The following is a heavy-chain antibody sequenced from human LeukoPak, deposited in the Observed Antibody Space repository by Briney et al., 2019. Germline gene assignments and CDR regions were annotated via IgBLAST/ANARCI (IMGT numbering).Heavy chain of an antibody. J-gene: IGHJ4*02. V-gene: IGHV3-33*01. CDR3: ARDLYGSGWSGFDY. D-gene: IGHD6-19*01. Sequence: GRSLRLPCAASGFTFSSYGMHWVRQAPGKGLEWVAVIWYDGSNKYYADSAKGRFTISRDNSKNTLYLQMNSLRAEDTAVYYCARDLYGSGWSGFDYWGQGTLVTVSS. CDR2: IWYDGSNK. CDR1: GFTFSSYG.